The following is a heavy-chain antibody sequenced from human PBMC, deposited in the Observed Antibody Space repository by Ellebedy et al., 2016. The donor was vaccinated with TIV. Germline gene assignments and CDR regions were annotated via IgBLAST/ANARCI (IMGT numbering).Heavy chain of an antibody. CDR3: ARDRGYDTFDY. CDR1: GFSLSSFW. D-gene: IGHD5-12*01. J-gene: IGHJ4*02. CDR2: INHAGSET. Sequence: GESLKISCAASGFSLSSFWMSWVRQAPGKGLESVANINHAGSETYYVDSVRGRFTISRDNAKNSLYLQMNSLRAEDTAVYYCARDRGYDTFDYWGQGILVTVSS. V-gene: IGHV3-7*01.